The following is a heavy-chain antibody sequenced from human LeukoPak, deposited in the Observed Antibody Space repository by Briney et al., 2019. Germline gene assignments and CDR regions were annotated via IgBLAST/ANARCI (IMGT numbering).Heavy chain of an antibody. J-gene: IGHJ3*02. Sequence: GGSLRLSCAASRFTFSSYAMHWVRQAPGKGLEWVAVISYDGSNKYYADSVKGRFTISRDNSKNTLYLQMNSLRAEDTAVYYCAKLPRIASDIWGQGTMVTVSS. CDR1: RFTFSSYA. CDR3: AKLPRIASDI. V-gene: IGHV3-30*04. CDR2: ISYDGSNK.